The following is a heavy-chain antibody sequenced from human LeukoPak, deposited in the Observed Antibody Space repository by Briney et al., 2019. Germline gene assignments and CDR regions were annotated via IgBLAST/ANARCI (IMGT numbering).Heavy chain of an antibody. J-gene: IGHJ4*02. CDR3: ARGIYDSSGYYTIDY. V-gene: IGHV3-33*08. CDR2: IWYVGSNK. Sequence: GGSLRLSCAASGFTFSSYWMHWVRQAPGKGLEWVAVIWYVGSNKYYADSVKGRFTISRDNSKNTLYLQMNSLRAEDTAVYYCARGIYDSSGYYTIDYWGQGTLVTVSS. D-gene: IGHD3-22*01. CDR1: GFTFSSYW.